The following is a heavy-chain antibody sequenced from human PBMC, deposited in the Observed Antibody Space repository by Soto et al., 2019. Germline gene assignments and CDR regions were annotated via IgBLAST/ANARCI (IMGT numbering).Heavy chain of an antibody. D-gene: IGHD6-6*01. CDR1: GDSVSSNNAA. Sequence: SQTLSLTCAISGDSVSSNNAAWNWIRQSPSRGLEWLGRTDYRSKWYNDYAVSVKSRITINPDTSKNQFSLQLNSVTPDDTAVYCCARDQAHSSSYAVDYWGQGTLVTVSS. CDR3: ARDQAHSSSYAVDY. CDR2: TDYRSKWYN. J-gene: IGHJ4*02. V-gene: IGHV6-1*01.